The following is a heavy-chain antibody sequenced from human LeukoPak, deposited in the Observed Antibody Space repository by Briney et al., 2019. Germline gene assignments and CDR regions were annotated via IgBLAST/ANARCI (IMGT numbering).Heavy chain of an antibody. CDR1: GYSISSGYY. Sequence: PSETLSLTCTVSGYSISSGYYWGWIRQPPGKGLEWIGSIYHSGSTYYNPSLKSRVTISVDTSKNQFSLKLSSVTAADTAVYYCARGAEGYGVVVVPAVPFSPFDYWGQGTLVTVSS. V-gene: IGHV4-38-2*02. J-gene: IGHJ4*02. D-gene: IGHD2-2*01. CDR3: ARGAEGYGVVVVPAVPFSPFDY. CDR2: IYHSGST.